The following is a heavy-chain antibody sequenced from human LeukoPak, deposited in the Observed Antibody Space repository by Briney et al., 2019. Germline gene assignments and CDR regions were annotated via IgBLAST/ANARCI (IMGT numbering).Heavy chain of an antibody. CDR2: ISPDGNNE. CDR1: GVTFSTFG. V-gene: IGHV3-30*18. J-gene: IGHJ4*02. Sequence: PGRSLRLSCAASGVTFSTFGIHWVRQAPGKGLEWVAAISPDGNNEYYTDSVKGRFTISRDNSKNMIYLQMNSLRGEDSAVYYCAKVNNYDDYWGQGTLVTVSS. CDR3: AKVNNYDDY. D-gene: IGHD1/OR15-1a*01.